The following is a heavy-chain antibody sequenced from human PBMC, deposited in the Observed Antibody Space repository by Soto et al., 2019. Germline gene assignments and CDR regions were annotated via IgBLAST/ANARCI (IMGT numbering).Heavy chain of an antibody. D-gene: IGHD2-2*01. J-gene: IGHJ3*02. CDR1: GFTFSSYS. CDR2: ISSSSSYI. CDR3: ARDSEDCSSTSCYGGSAFDI. V-gene: IGHV3-21*01. Sequence: GGSLRLSCAASGFTFSSYSMNWVRQAPGKGLEWVSSISSSSSYIYYADSVKGRFTISRDNAKNSLYLQMNSLRAEDTAVYYCARDSEDCSSTSCYGGSAFDIWGQGTMVTVSS.